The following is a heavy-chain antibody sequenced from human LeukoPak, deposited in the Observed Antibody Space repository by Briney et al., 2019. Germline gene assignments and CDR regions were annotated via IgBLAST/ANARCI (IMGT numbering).Heavy chain of an antibody. CDR2: INHSGST. CDR3: AREVGVYSYGSYFDY. D-gene: IGHD5-18*01. V-gene: IGHV4-34*01. J-gene: IGHJ4*02. CDR1: GGSFSGYY. Sequence: KASETLSLTCAVYGGSFSGYYWSWIRQPPGKGLEWIGEINHSGSTNYNPSLKSRVTISVDTSKNQFSLKLSSVTAADTAVYYCAREVGVYSYGSYFDYWGQGTLVTVSS.